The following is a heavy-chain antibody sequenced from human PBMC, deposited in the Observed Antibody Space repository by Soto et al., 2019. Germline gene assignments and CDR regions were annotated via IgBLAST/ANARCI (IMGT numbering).Heavy chain of an antibody. CDR1: GFSFSSYE. J-gene: IGHJ6*02. D-gene: IGHD3-3*01. V-gene: IGHV3-48*03. CDR3: AFDFWSGERYHGMDV. Sequence: GGSLRLSCAASGFSFSSYEMNWVRQAPGKGLEWLSYISSSGSTIHYADSVKGRFTMSRDNARNSLSLKMNSLRNEETAIYYCAFDFWSGERYHGMDVWGQGTTVTVSS. CDR2: ISSSGSTI.